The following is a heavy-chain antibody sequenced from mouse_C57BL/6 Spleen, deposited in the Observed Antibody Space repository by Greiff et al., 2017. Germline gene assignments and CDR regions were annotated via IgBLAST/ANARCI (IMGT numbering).Heavy chain of an antibody. CDR2: IRNKANGYTT. Sequence: EVKLMESGGGLVQPGGSLSLSCAASGFTFTDYYMSWVRQPPGKALEWLGFIRNKANGYTTAYSASVKGRFTISRDNSQSILYLQMNALRAEDSATYYCARSPITTVDAMDYWGQGTSVTVSS. J-gene: IGHJ4*01. D-gene: IGHD1-1*01. CDR3: ARSPITTVDAMDY. V-gene: IGHV7-3*01. CDR1: GFTFTDYY.